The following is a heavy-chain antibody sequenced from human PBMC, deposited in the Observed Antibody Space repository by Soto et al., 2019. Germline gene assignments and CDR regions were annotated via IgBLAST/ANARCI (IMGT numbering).Heavy chain of an antibody. CDR3: ARRPPTYFQDSSGKFDI. CDR2: MYVSGGT. CDR1: GGSFKGYY. V-gene: IGHV4-34*01. D-gene: IGHD3-22*01. J-gene: IGHJ3*02. Sequence: SETMSLTCAVYGGSFKGYYWSWIRQPPRKGLEWIGTMYVSGGTYYNPSLKSRVTMSVDTSKNQFSLKLRSVTAADTAMYYCARRPPTYFQDSSGKFDIWGQGTMVTVSS.